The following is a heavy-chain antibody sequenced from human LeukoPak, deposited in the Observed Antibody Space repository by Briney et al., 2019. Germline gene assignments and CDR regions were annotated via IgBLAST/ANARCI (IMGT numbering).Heavy chain of an antibody. V-gene: IGHV3-66*02. CDR3: ARDRYSYGFALDC. J-gene: IGHJ4*02. Sequence: GGPLRLSCAASGFTVSNNYMSWVRQAPGKGLEWVSVVYSGGSTYSADSVKGRFTISRDNSKNTLYLQMNSLRAEDSAVYYCARDRYSYGFALDCWGQGTLVTVSS. CDR2: VYSGGST. CDR1: GFTVSNNY. D-gene: IGHD5-18*01.